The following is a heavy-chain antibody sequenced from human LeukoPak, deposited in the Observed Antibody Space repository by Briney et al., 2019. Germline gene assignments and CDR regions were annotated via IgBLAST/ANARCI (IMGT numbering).Heavy chain of an antibody. CDR2: NNSDGSST. V-gene: IGHV3-74*01. Sequence: PGGSLRLSCAASGFNFRDAAMTWVRQAPGKGLECVSRNNSDGSSTSYADSVKGRFTISRDNAKNTLYLQMNSLRAEDTAVYYCARGDGFGGYYYYYGMDVWGQGTTVTVSS. J-gene: IGHJ6*02. CDR1: GFNFRDAA. CDR3: ARGDGFGGYYYYYGMDV. D-gene: IGHD3-10*01.